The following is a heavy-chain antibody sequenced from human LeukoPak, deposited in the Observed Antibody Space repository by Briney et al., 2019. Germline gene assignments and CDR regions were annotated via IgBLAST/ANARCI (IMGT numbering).Heavy chain of an antibody. D-gene: IGHD7-27*01. CDR2: ISYDGSNK. Sequence: GGSLRLSCAASGFTFSSYGMHWVRQAPGKGLEWVTVISYDGSNKYYADSVKGRFTISRDNSKNTLYLQMNSLRAEDTAVYYCAKVGRLTDFDYWGQGTLVTVSS. CDR1: GFTFSSYG. J-gene: IGHJ4*02. CDR3: AKVGRLTDFDY. V-gene: IGHV3-30*18.